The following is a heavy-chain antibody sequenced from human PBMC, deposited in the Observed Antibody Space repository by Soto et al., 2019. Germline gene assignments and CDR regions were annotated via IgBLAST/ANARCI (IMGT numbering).Heavy chain of an antibody. V-gene: IGHV1-18*04. CDR2: ISAYNGNT. D-gene: IGHD2-15*01. J-gene: IGHJ6*02. CDR3: ARDRGGDCSGGSCYHVGLYYYYGMDV. Sequence: ASVKVSCKASGYTFTSYGISWVRQAPGQGLECMGWISAYNGNTNYAQKLQGRVTMTTDTSTSTAYVELRSLRSDDTAVYYCARDRGGDCSGGSCYHVGLYYYYGMDVWGRGTTVTVS. CDR1: GYTFTSYG.